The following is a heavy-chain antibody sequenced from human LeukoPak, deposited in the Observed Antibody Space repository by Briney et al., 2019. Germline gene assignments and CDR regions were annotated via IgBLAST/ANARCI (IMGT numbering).Heavy chain of an antibody. J-gene: IGHJ4*02. Sequence: PSASLSLTCAVFGGSFSGYYWSSIRPPPGEGLEWIGEINHSGSTNYNPSLKSRVTISVDTSKNQFSLKLSSVTAADTAVYYCARDPIYDFWSGYYSVWGQGTLVTVSS. CDR2: INHSGST. V-gene: IGHV4-34*01. CDR1: GGSFSGYY. D-gene: IGHD3-3*01. CDR3: ARDPIYDFWSGYYSV.